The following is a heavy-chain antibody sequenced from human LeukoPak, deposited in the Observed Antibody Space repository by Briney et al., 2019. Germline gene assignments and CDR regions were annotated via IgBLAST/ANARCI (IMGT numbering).Heavy chain of an antibody. J-gene: IGHJ4*02. CDR2: ISSSTSYI. V-gene: IGHV3-21*01. CDR1: GFTFSSYS. CDR3: WRSLTAAAGNLGY. Sequence: GGSLRLSCAASGFTFSSYSMNWVRQAPGKGLAWVSSISSSTSYINYADSVRGRFTISRDNAKNSLYLQMNSLRAEDTAAYYCWRSLTAAAGNLGYWGQGTLITVS. D-gene: IGHD6-13*01.